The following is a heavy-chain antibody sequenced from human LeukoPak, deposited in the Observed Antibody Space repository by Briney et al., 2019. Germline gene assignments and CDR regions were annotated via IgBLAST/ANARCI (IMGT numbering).Heavy chain of an antibody. V-gene: IGHV1-46*01. CDR1: GYTFTSYY. CDR2: INPSGGST. Sequence: ASVKVSCKASGYTFTSYYMHWVRQAPGQGLEWMGIINPSGGSTSYAQKFQGRVTMTRDTSTSTVYMELSSLRSEDTAVYYCARGPKGEYSSSPYFDYWGQGTLVTVSS. J-gene: IGHJ4*02. CDR3: ARGPKGEYSSSPYFDY. D-gene: IGHD6-6*01.